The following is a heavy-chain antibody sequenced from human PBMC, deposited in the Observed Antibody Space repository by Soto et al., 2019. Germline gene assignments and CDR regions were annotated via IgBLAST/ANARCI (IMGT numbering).Heavy chain of an antibody. V-gene: IGHV3-23*01. CDR1: EFTFNNYA. CDR3: VRSSGWIFDL. J-gene: IGHJ4*02. CDR2: ISGSGGST. D-gene: IGHD6-19*01. Sequence: GESLRLSCAASEFTFNNYAMSWVRQAPGKGLEWVSTISGSGGSTYYADSVKGRFTISRDGAKNSVYLQMNGLRDGDTAVYYCVRSSGWIFDLWGPGSLVTVSS.